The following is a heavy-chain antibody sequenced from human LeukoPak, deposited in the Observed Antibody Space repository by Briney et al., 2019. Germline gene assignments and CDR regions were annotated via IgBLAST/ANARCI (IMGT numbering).Heavy chain of an antibody. D-gene: IGHD2-15*01. CDR2: ISSSGSTI. V-gene: IGHV3-48*03. J-gene: IGHJ3*02. CDR1: GFTFSSYD. CDR3: ERDCGGGSCYGPYDAFDI. Sequence: GGSLRLSCAASGFTFSSYDMNWVRQAPGKGLEWVAYISSSGSTIYYADSVKGRFTISRDNAKNSLYLQMNSLRAEDTAVYYCERDCGGGSCYGPYDAFDIWRQGTMVTVSA.